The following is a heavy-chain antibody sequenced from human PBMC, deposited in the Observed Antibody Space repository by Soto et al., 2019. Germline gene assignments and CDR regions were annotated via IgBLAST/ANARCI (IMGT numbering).Heavy chain of an antibody. CDR3: ARDPNIVLVPAALRSYYYYYGMDV. D-gene: IGHD2-2*01. CDR2: IKQDGSEK. J-gene: IGHJ6*02. Sequence: GGSLRLSCAASGFTFSSYWMSWVRQAPGKGLEWVANIKQDGSEKYYVDSVKDRFTISRDNAKNSLYLQMNSLRAEDTAVYYCARDPNIVLVPAALRSYYYYYGMDVWGQGTTVTVSS. CDR1: GFTFSSYW. V-gene: IGHV3-7*01.